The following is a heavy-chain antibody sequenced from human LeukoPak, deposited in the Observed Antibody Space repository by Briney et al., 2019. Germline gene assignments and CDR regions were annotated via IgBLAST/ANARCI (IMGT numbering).Heavy chain of an antibody. CDR1: GGTFSSYA. J-gene: IGHJ6*03. Sequence: SVKVSCKASGGTFSSYAISWVRQAPGQWLEWMGGIIPIFGTANYAQKFQGRVTITADESTSTAYMELSSLRSEDTAVYYCARAVMSWGQSRRDYYYYMDVWGKGTTVTVSS. CDR2: IIPIFGTA. V-gene: IGHV1-69*13. D-gene: IGHD3-16*01. CDR3: ARAVMSWGQSRRDYYYYMDV.